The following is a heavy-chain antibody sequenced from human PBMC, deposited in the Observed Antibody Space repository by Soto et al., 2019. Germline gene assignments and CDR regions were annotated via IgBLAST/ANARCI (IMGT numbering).Heavy chain of an antibody. CDR2: ISSSSSYI. CDR1: GFTFSSYS. Sequence: EVQLVESGGGLVKPGGSLRLSCAASGFTFSSYSMNWVRQAPGKGLEWVSSISSSSSYIYYADSVKGRFTISRDNAKNSLYLQMNSLRAEDTAVYYCARELRSSWVSDYWGQGTLVTVSS. J-gene: IGHJ4*02. D-gene: IGHD6-13*01. CDR3: ARELRSSWVSDY. V-gene: IGHV3-21*01.